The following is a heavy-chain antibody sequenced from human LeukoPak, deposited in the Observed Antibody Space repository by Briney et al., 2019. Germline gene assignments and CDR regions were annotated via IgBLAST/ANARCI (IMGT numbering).Heavy chain of an antibody. CDR2: VNSAASST. V-gene: IGHV3-74*01. Sequence: GGSLRLSCAASGFTFSSYWMHWVRQAPGKGLVWVSRVNSAASSTSYADSVRGRFTISRDNAKKTVYLQMNSLRAEDTAVYYCAREGYTVTIDSWGQGTLVTVSS. J-gene: IGHJ4*02. CDR1: GFTFSSYW. CDR3: AREGYTVTIDS. D-gene: IGHD4-17*01.